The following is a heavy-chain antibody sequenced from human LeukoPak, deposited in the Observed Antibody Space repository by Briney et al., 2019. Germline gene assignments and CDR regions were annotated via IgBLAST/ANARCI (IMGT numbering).Heavy chain of an antibody. CDR3: ARDLRGLRYFDWSPLEY. Sequence: ASVKVSCKASGYTFTDYYIHWVRQAPGQGLEWMGWVNPYSGATNFAQKFQGRVTMTRDTSITTAYMDLTRLTSDDTAVYYCARDLRGLRYFDWSPLEYWGQGTLVTVSS. D-gene: IGHD3-9*01. CDR1: GYTFTDYY. CDR2: VNPYSGAT. J-gene: IGHJ4*02. V-gene: IGHV1-2*02.